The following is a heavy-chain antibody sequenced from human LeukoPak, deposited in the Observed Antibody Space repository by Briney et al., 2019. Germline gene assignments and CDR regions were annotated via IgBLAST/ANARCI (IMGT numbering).Heavy chain of an antibody. V-gene: IGHV3-23*01. D-gene: IGHD2-21*01. CDR2: IRGSGDST. Sequence: PGRSLRLSCAASGFIFSSYVMSWVRQAPGKGLEWVSDIRGSGDSTYYADSVKGRFTISRDNSKNTLYLQMNSLRAEDTAIYYCAKPSRWGSGYFDYWGQGTLVTVSS. CDR3: AKPSRWGSGYFDY. CDR1: GFIFSSYV. J-gene: IGHJ4*02.